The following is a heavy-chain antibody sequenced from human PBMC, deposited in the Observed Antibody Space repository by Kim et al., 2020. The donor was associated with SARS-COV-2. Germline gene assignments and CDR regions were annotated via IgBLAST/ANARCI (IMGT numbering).Heavy chain of an antibody. CDR3: ARGYCSSTSCYGAFDI. J-gene: IGHJ3*02. V-gene: IGHV4-59*09. Sequence: PKSRVTITIDTSKNQFSLKLGSVTAADTAVYYCARGYCSSTSCYGAFDIWGQGTMVTVSS. D-gene: IGHD2-2*01.